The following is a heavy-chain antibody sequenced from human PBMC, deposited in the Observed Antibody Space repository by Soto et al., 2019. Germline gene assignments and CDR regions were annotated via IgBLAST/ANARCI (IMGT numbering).Heavy chain of an antibody. J-gene: IGHJ4*02. CDR1: GGSISSGDYY. Sequence: QVQLQESGPGLVKPSQTLSLTCTVSGGSISSGDYYWSWIRQPPGKGLEWIGYIYYSGSTYYNPSLKSRVTVSVDTSKNQFSLKLSSVTAANTAVYYCARGADSSGYQYYFAYWGQGTLVTVSS. CDR2: IYYSGST. V-gene: IGHV4-30-4*01. CDR3: ARGADSSGYQYYFAY. D-gene: IGHD3-22*01.